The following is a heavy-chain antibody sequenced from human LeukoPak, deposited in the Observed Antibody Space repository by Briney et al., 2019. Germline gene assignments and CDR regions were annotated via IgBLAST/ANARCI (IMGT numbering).Heavy chain of an antibody. V-gene: IGHV3-23*01. CDR2: ISSRGDST. CDR3: AKMKGHPLPKYYMDV. J-gene: IGHJ6*01. D-gene: IGHD1-26*01. Sequence: GGSLRLSCAASGFTFSNYAMSWVRQVPGRGLEWVSTISSRGDSTYDADSVKGRFTISRDNSKNTLYLEMNSLRAEDTAIYYCAKMKGHPLPKYYMDVWGQGTTVTVSS. CDR1: GFTFSNYA.